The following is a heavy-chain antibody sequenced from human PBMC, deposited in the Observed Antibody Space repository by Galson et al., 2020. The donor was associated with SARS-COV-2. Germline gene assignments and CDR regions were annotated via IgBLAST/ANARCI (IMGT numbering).Heavy chain of an antibody. V-gene: IGHV4-39*01. CDR1: GASIRSSSYY. CDR2: IYYSGTT. D-gene: IGHD3-10*01. J-gene: IGHJ2*01. Sequence: ASENLSLTCTVSGASIRSSSYYWAWIRQPPGKGLEWIGSIYYSGTTYYNPSRKSRVTISVDTSKKQFFLRLRSVTAADTAVYFCARQYYYGSGSLNLYFDLWGRGTPVGVSS. CDR3: ARQYYYGSGSLNLYFDL.